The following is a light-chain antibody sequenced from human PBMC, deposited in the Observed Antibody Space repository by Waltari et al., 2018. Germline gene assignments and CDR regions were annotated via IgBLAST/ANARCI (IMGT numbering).Light chain of an antibody. CDR1: NIGMKR. J-gene: IGLJ1*01. Sequence: SYVLTLPPAVSVAPGQTASITCGGNNIGMKRVNWYQQKPGQAPVLLVSDDSDRPSGIPERISGSNSGNTATLTISRVEAGDEADYYCQVWDTGSDQYVFATGTKVTVL. V-gene: IGLV3-21*02. CDR2: DDS. CDR3: QVWDTGSDQYV.